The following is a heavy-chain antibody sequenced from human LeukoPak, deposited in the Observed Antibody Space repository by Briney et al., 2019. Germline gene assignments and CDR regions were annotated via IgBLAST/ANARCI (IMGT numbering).Heavy chain of an antibody. V-gene: IGHV1-18*01. D-gene: IGHD3-3*01. CDR3: ARDGGLYYDFWSGSQRYYYYMDV. J-gene: IGHJ6*03. Sequence: GASVKVSCKASGYTFTSYGISWVRQAPGQGLEWMGWISAYNGNTNYAQKLQGRVTMTTDTSTSTAYMELRSLRSDDTAVYYCARDGGLYYDFWSGSQRYYYYMDVWGKGTTVTVSS. CDR2: ISAYNGNT. CDR1: GYTFTSYG.